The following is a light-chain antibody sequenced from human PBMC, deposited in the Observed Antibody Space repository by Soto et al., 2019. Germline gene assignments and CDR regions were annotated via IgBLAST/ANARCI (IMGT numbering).Light chain of an antibody. Sequence: DIQMIQSPSSLSASVGDRDTFTCRTSQEIRNDLAWYQQKPGKAPKRLIYATSSLQSGVPSRFRGSGSGTEFTLTLSSLQPEDFATYYCQQHHSYPITFGQGTRLEIK. CDR3: QQHHSYPIT. CDR1: QEIRND. J-gene: IGKJ5*01. V-gene: IGKV1-17*01. CDR2: ATS.